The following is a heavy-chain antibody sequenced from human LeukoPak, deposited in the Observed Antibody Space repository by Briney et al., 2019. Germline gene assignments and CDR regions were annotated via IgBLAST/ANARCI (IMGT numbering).Heavy chain of an antibody. D-gene: IGHD2-2*01. Sequence: SETLSLTCTVSGGSISSSSYYWGWIRQPPGKGLEWIGSIYYSGSTYYNPSLKSRVTISVDTSKNQFSLKLSSVTAADTAVYYCARFDVVVPAAMGDAFDIWGQGTMVTVSS. J-gene: IGHJ3*02. CDR2: IYYSGST. CDR3: ARFDVVVPAAMGDAFDI. CDR1: GGSISSSSYY. V-gene: IGHV4-39*07.